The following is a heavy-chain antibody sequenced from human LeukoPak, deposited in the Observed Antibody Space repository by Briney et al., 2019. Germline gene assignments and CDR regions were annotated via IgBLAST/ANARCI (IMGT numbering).Heavy chain of an antibody. J-gene: IGHJ4*02. V-gene: IGHV3-48*03. CDR2: ISSSGSTI. CDR3: AKFEGNWYYFDH. Sequence: GGSLRLSCAASGFTFSRYEMNWVRQAPGKGLEWISYISSSGSTIHYADSVKGRFTISRDNAENSLYLQMNNLRAEDTAVYYCAKFEGNWYYFDHWGQGTRVTVSS. CDR1: GFTFSRYE. D-gene: IGHD1-1*01.